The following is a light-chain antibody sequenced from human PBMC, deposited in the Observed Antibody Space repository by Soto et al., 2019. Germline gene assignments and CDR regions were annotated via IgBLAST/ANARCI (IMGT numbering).Light chain of an antibody. CDR3: QQYGSSAPIT. J-gene: IGKJ5*01. CDR1: QSVSRSS. Sequence: EIVLTQSPGTLSLSPGERATLSCRASQSVSRSSLAWYQQRPGQAPRLLIYGASIRATGIPDRFSGSGSETDFTLTISRLEPEDFALYYCQQYGSSAPITFGQGTRLEI. V-gene: IGKV3-20*01. CDR2: GAS.